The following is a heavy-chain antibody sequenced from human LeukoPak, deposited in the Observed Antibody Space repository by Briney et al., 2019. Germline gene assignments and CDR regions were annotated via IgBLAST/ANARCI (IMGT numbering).Heavy chain of an antibody. CDR1: GFTFSSYA. V-gene: IGHV3-30-3*01. J-gene: IGHJ1*01. Sequence: GGSLRLSCAASGFTFSSYAMHWVRQAPGKGLEWVAVISYDGSNKYYADSVKGRFTISRDNSKNTLYLQMNSLRAEDTAVYYCARDEYGDSYFQHWGQGTLVTVSS. D-gene: IGHD4-17*01. CDR3: ARDEYGDSYFQH. CDR2: ISYDGSNK.